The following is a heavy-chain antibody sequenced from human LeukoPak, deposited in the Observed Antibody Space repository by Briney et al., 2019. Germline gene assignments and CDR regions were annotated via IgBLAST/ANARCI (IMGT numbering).Heavy chain of an antibody. D-gene: IGHD3-3*01. CDR2: FIPILGTA. V-gene: IGHV1-69*10. CDR1: GGTFSDYA. Sequence: ASVKVSCKASGGTFSDYAYNWVRQAPGQGLEWMGVFIPILGTANSTQNFQDRVTVTADISTNTAYLELTSLRSEDTAVYFCAGIPVFGVVLHQVPVWGKGTTVTVSS. CDR3: AGIPVFGVVLHQVPV. J-gene: IGHJ6*04.